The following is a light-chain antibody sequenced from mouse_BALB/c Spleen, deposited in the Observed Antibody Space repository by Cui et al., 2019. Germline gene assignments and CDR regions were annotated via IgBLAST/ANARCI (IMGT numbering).Light chain of an antibody. J-gene: IGKJ5*01. CDR1: QSTSNN. CDR2: YAS. V-gene: IGKV5-43*01. Sequence: EIVLTPSPATLSVTPGDSVSLSCSASQSTSNNIHWDQQKSQESPRLLIKYASQSISGIPSRFSGSGSGTDVTLSINNVETEDFGMYFCQQSNSWTLLTFGAGTKLELK. CDR3: QQSNSWTLLT.